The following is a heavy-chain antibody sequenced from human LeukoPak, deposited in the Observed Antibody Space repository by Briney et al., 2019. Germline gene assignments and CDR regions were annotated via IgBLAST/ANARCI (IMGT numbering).Heavy chain of an antibody. CDR1: GFTVSSHY. J-gene: IGHJ5*02. CDR2: VYSGGST. V-gene: IGHV3-53*01. D-gene: IGHD2-8*01. CDR3: AKDLYLSS. Sequence: PGGSLRLSCAASGFTVSSHYMSWVRQAPGKGLEWVSVVYSGGSTYYSESVKGRFTISRDNSKNMLYLQMNNLRAEDTAMYYCAKDLYLSSWGQGTLVTVSS.